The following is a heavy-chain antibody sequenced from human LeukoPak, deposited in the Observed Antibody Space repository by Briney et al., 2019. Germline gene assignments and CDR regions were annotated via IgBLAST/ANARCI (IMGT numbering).Heavy chain of an antibody. D-gene: IGHD3-16*01. CDR3: ARHRALIKRLPFN. J-gene: IGHJ4*02. CDR1: GYSFTIYG. V-gene: IGHV1-18*01. Sequence: ASVTLSCKASGYSFTIYGISWVRQSPGQGLEWRGGISAHNCNRNYTQKHQGRVTMTTDTSTSTAYMELRRLRSDDTAVYYCARHRALIKRLPFNWGQGTLVTVSS. CDR2: ISAHNCNR.